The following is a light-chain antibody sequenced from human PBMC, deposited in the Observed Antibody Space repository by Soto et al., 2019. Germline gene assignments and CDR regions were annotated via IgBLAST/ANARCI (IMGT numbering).Light chain of an antibody. CDR2: DAS. Sequence: DIQMTQSPSTLSASVGDRVTITCRASQSISDSLAWYQQKPGKAPKLLIYDASSLKSGVPSRFSSSRSGTEYTLTISSLQPDDFATYYCQQYNGYWTFGQGTKVEIK. J-gene: IGKJ1*01. V-gene: IGKV1-5*03. CDR1: QSISDS. CDR3: QQYNGYWT.